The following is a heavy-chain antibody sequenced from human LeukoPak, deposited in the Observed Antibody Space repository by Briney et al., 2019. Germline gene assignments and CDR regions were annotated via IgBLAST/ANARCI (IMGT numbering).Heavy chain of an antibody. V-gene: IGHV5-51*01. J-gene: IGHJ4*02. CDR2: IYPADSDT. CDR1: GYSFTSYW. D-gene: IGHD6-13*01. CDR3: ARRIAGAGSDY. Sequence: GESLKNSCKGSGYSFTSYWIGWVRQMPGKGLEWMGIIYPADSDTRYSPSFEGQVTISADMSIRTAYLQWSSLKASDTAMYYCARRIAGAGSDYWGQGTLVTVSS.